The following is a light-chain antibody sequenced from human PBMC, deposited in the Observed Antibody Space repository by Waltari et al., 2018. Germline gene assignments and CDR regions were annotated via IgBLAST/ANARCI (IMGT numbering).Light chain of an antibody. CDR2: GAS. CDR3: QQYGRSPLT. V-gene: IGKV3-20*01. J-gene: IGKJ4*01. Sequence: NVLTQAPGTLSLSPGEGATLSCRASQSVNSNYLAWYQQKPGQAPRLLIYGASSRATGIPDRFSGSGSGTDFTLTISRLEPEDFAVYFCQQYGRSPLTFGGGTKVEIK. CDR1: QSVNSNY.